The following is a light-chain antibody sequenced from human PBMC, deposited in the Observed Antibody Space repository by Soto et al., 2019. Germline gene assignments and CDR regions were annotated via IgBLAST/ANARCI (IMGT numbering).Light chain of an antibody. CDR1: SRDVGGYNY. Sequence: QSVPTQPGSVSGSPGQSITISCTGTSRDVGGYNYVSWYQHRPGKAPKLLIYDVSNRPSGVSNRFSGSKSDNTASLTISGLQPEDEADYYCSSYTTSNTRQIVFGTGTKVTVL. CDR3: SSYTTSNTRQIV. V-gene: IGLV2-14*03. J-gene: IGLJ1*01. CDR2: DVS.